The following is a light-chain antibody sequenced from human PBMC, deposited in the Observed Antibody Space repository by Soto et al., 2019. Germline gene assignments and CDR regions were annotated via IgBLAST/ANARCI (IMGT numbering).Light chain of an antibody. CDR2: GAS. V-gene: IGKV3-15*01. J-gene: IGKJ1*01. CDR3: QHYGDSSWT. Sequence: DIVMTQSPATLSVSPGERATLSCRASQSVGSNLAWYQQKPGQAPRLLIYGASTRATGIPARFSGSGSGTDFTLTISRLEPEDFAVYFCQHYGDSSWTFGQGTKVDIK. CDR1: QSVGSN.